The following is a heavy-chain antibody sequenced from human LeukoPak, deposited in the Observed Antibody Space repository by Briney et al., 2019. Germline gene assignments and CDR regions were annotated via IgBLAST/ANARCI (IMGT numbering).Heavy chain of an antibody. CDR3: ARGNGDYRPYYYYYMDV. CDR1: GYSISSGYY. V-gene: IGHV4-38-2*02. J-gene: IGHJ6*03. CDR2: IYHSGST. Sequence: SETLSLTCTVSGYSISSGYYWGWIRQPPGKGLEWIGSIYHSGSTYYNPSLKSRVTISVDTSKNQFSLKLSSVTAADTAVYYCARGNGDYRPYYYYYMDVWGKGTTVTVSS. D-gene: IGHD4-17*01.